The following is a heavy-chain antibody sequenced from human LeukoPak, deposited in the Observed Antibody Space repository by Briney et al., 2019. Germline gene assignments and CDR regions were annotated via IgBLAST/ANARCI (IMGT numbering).Heavy chain of an antibody. V-gene: IGHV4-39*07. J-gene: IGHJ4*02. CDR3: ARRRGWLLLRRETGRFDY. CDR1: GGSISSSSYY. CDR2: IYYSGST. Sequence: PSETLSLTCTVSGGSISSSSYYWGWIRQPPGKGLEWIGSIYYSGSTNYNPSLKSRVTISVDTSKNQFSLKLSSVTAADTAVYYCARRRGWLLLRRETGRFDYWGQGTLVTVSS. D-gene: IGHD3-22*01.